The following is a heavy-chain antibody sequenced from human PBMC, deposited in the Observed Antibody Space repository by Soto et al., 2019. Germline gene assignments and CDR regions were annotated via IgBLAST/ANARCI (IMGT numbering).Heavy chain of an antibody. V-gene: IGHV4-34*01. CDR3: ARVRSGSYSGSDY. CDR1: GGSFSGYY. Sequence: QVQLQQWGAGLLKPSETLSLTCAVYGGSFSGYYWSWIRQPPGKGLEWIGEINHSGSTNYNPSLKSRVTISVDTSKNQFSLKLSSVTAADTAVYYCARVRSGSYSGSDYWGQGTLVTVSS. J-gene: IGHJ4*02. D-gene: IGHD1-26*01. CDR2: INHSGST.